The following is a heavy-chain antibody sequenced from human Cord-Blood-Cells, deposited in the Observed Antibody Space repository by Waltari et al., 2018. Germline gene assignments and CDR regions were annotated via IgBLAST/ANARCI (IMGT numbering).Heavy chain of an antibody. CDR1: GLPLSSYG. Sequence: QVQLVESGGGVVQPGRSLRLSCTASGLPLSSYGMHWVRQAPGEGLEWVAVISYDGSNKYYADSVEGRFTISRDNSKNTLYLQMNSLRAENTAVYYCAKAWGFYYWGQGTLVTVSS. CDR3: AKAWGFYY. D-gene: IGHD7-27*01. J-gene: IGHJ4*02. V-gene: IGHV3-30*18. CDR2: ISYDGSNK.